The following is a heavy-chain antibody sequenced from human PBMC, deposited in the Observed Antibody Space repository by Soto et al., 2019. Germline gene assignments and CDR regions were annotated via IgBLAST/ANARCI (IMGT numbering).Heavy chain of an antibody. Sequence: GGSLRLSCAASGFSFSSYAMSWVRQAPGKGLDWVSAISGSGTKTHYADSVKGRFTISRDNSKNTLYLQMNSLRAEDTAVYYCAKDHPVIEVVKVFEYWGRGALVTVSS. J-gene: IGHJ4*02. V-gene: IGHV3-23*01. D-gene: IGHD3-22*01. CDR1: GFSFSSYA. CDR2: ISGSGTKT. CDR3: AKDHPVIEVVKVFEY.